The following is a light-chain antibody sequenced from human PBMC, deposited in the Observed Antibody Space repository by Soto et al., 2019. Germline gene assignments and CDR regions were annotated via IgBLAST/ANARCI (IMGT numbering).Light chain of an antibody. CDR2: GAS. CDR1: QSVSSSY. CDR3: QPYNNWPPIT. V-gene: IGKV3-20*01. J-gene: IGKJ5*01. Sequence: EIVLTQSPGTLSLSPGERATLSCRAIQSVSSSYLAWYQQKPGQAPRLLIYGASSRATGIPDRFSGSGSGTDFTLTISRLEPEDFAVYYCQPYNNWPPITFGQGTRLEIK.